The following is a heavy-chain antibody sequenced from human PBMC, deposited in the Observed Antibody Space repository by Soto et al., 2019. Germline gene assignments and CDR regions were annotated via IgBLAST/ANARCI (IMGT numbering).Heavy chain of an antibody. V-gene: IGHV3-64*01. CDR3: ARDRCTNGVCYAPSDY. J-gene: IGHJ4*02. CDR2: ISSNGRST. CDR1: GFTFSTYA. Sequence: EVQLVESGGGLVQPGGSLRLSCATSGFTFSTYAMHWVRQAPGKGLEYVSAISSNGRSTYYANSVKGRFTISRDNSKNALYLHVDSLRAEDMAVYYCARDRCTNGVCYAPSDYWGQGTLVTVSS. D-gene: IGHD2-8*01.